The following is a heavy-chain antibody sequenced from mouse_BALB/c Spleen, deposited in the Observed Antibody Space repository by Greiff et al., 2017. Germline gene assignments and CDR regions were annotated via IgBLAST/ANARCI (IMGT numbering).Heavy chain of an antibody. Sequence: EVQLQQSGPELVKPGASVKMSCKASGYTFTSYVMHWVKQKPGQGLEWIGYINPYNDGTKYNEKFKGKATLTSDKSSSTAYMELSSLTSEDSAVYFCASWGYDGAMDYWGQGTSVTVSS. CDR1: GYTFTSYV. V-gene: IGHV1-14*01. CDR2: INPYNDGT. D-gene: IGHD2-2*01. J-gene: IGHJ4*01. CDR3: ASWGYDGAMDY.